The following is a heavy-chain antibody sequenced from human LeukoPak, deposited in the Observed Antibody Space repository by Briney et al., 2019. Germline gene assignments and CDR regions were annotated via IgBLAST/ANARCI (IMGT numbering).Heavy chain of an antibody. Sequence: GSLRLSCAASGFTFSSYSMNWVRQAPGKGLEWVSSISTTSSFISYADSVRGRFTISRDNAKNSLYLQMNSLRAEDTAVYFCARINYDTLTSYYKGVDFWGQGTLVTVSS. CDR2: ISTTSSFI. D-gene: IGHD3-9*01. CDR1: GFTFSSYS. V-gene: IGHV3-21*01. CDR3: ARINYDTLTSYYKGVDF. J-gene: IGHJ4*02.